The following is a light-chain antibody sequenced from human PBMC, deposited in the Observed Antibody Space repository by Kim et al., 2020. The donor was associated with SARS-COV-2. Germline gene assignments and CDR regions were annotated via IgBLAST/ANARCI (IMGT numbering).Light chain of an antibody. Sequence: KTVTISCARSSGSIASNYVPWYQQRPGSAPTTVIYEDNQRPSGVPDRFSGSIDSSSNSASLTISGLKTEDEADYYCQSYDSSNHVVFGGGTQLTVL. CDR2: EDN. V-gene: IGLV6-57*03. CDR3: QSYDSSNHVV. CDR1: SGSIASNY. J-gene: IGLJ2*01.